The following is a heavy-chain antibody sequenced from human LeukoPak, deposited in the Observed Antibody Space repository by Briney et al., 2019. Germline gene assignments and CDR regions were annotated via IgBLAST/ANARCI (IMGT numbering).Heavy chain of an antibody. CDR2: IYYSGST. V-gene: IGHV4-30-4*01. CDR3: ARGSGLGDSGNAFDI. J-gene: IGHJ3*02. Sequence: SQTLSLTCTVSGGSISSGDYYWSWIRQPPGKGLEGIGYIYYSGSTYYNPSLKSRVTISVDTSKNQFSLKLSSVTAADTAVYYCARGSGLGDSGNAFDIWGQGTMVTVSS. D-gene: IGHD3-10*01. CDR1: GGSISSGDYY.